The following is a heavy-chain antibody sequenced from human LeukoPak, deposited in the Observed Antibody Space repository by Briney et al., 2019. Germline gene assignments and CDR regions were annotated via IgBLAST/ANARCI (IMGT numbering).Heavy chain of an antibody. V-gene: IGHV1-2*02. CDR2: INPNSGGT. Sequence: ASVKVSCKASGYTFTVYYMHWVRQAPGQGLEWMGWINPNSGGTNYAQKFQGRVTMTRDTSISTAYMELSRLRSDDTAVYYCARDRSGYDYGLYYLDYWGQGTLVTVSS. J-gene: IGHJ4*02. CDR3: ARDRSGYDYGLYYLDY. D-gene: IGHD5-12*01. CDR1: GYTFTVYY.